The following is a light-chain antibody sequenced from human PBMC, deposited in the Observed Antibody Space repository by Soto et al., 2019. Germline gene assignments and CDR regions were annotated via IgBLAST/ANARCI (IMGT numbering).Light chain of an antibody. CDR1: QSLMHSNGYNC. Sequence: DMVLTQSPLSLPATPGEPASISCRSSQSLMHSNGYNCLAWYQQKPGQPPKLLIYWASTREFGVPDRFSGSGSGTDFTLTISSLQAEDVALYYCQQYYSTPLTFGGGTKVDIK. V-gene: IGKV4-1*01. J-gene: IGKJ4*01. CDR3: QQYYSTPLT. CDR2: WAS.